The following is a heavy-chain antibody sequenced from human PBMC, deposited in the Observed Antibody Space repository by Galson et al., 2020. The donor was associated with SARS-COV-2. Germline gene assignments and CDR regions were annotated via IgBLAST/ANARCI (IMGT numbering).Heavy chain of an antibody. Sequence: ASVTVPCKVSGYTLNQLSLHWVRQAPPKALAWMRGIDHEDGAPIYAQKFQGRVTMTEDTSTDTAYMELSGLRSEDTDVYYCAREWGYYDSSGYVGYWGQGTLVTVSS. V-gene: IGHV1-24*01. J-gene: IGHJ4*02. CDR2: IDHEDGAP. CDR3: AREWGYYDSSGYVGY. CDR1: GYTLNQLS. D-gene: IGHD3-22*01.